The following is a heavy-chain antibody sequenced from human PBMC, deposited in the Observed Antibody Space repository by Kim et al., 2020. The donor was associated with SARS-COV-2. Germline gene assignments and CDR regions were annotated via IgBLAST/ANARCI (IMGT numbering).Heavy chain of an antibody. CDR3: ARDGDLYSSGKDAFDI. J-gene: IGHJ3*02. D-gene: IGHD6-19*01. CDR1: GFTFSSYW. Sequence: GGSLRLSCAASGFTFSSYWMTWVRQAPGKGLEWVANIKQDGNQKYYVYSVKGRFTISRDNAKNSLYLQMNSRRAEDTAVYYCARDGDLYSSGKDAFDIWGQGTMVTVSS. CDR2: IKQDGNQK. V-gene: IGHV3-7*01.